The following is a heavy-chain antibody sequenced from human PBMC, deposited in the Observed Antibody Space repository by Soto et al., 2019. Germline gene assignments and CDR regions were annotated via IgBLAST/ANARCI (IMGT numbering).Heavy chain of an antibody. CDR1: GITLSTYG. J-gene: IGHJ2*01. CDR3: ARMEGIAWYFDL. CDR2: ISYDGSTK. V-gene: IGHV3-30*03. Sequence: QVQLVESGGGVVQPGRSLRLSCAASGITLSTYGMHWVRQAPGKALEWVGVISYDGSTKYYADSVKGRFTISRDNSKDTLYLQMNSLRPGDTAVYYCARMEGIAWYFDLWGRGTLVTVSS. D-gene: IGHD2-21*01.